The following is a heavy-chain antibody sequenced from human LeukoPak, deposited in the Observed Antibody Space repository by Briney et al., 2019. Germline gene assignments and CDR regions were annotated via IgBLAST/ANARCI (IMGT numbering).Heavy chain of an antibody. V-gene: IGHV4-31*03. CDR3: ARDVSSMFPNWFDP. CDR1: GDSISSRTYY. D-gene: IGHD6-6*01. CDR2: NWNSGST. Sequence: PSETLSLTCSVSGDSISSRTYYWTWIRQHPEKGLEWIGYNWNSGSTNYNPALKSRVTISVDTSKNQFSLKLTSVTAADTAIYYCARDVSSMFPNWFDPWGQGILVIVSS. J-gene: IGHJ5*02.